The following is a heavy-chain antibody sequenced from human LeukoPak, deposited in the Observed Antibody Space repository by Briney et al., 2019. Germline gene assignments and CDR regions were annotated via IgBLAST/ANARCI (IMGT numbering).Heavy chain of an antibody. CDR2: INWNGGNT. D-gene: IGHD1-26*01. J-gene: IGHJ3*02. CDR3: ARGKGSPGAFDI. CDR1: GFTFGDYG. Sequence: GGSLRLSCAASGFTFGDYGMTWVRQTPGKGLEWVSGINWNGGNTGYADSVKGRFTISRDNANNSLYLQMNSLRAEDTALYYCARGKGSPGAFDIWGQGTMVTVSS. V-gene: IGHV3-20*04.